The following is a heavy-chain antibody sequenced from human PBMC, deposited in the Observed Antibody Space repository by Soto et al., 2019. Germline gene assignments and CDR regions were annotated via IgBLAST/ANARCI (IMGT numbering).Heavy chain of an antibody. J-gene: IGHJ5*02. CDR3: TTVATNSYNWLDP. CDR2: INSDGTRT. CDR1: GFTFNTYW. V-gene: IGHV3-74*01. Sequence: EVQLVESGGTLVQPGGSLRLSCAASGFTFNTYWMHWVRQAPGTGLVWVSRINSDGTRTTYADSVKGRFTISRDNAKNTVYLKMNSLRAEDTAVYYCTTVATNSYNWLDPWGQGTLVTVSS. D-gene: IGHD5-12*01.